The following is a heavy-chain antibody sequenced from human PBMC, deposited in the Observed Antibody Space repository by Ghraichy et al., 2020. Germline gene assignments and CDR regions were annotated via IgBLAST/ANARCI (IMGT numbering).Heavy chain of an antibody. D-gene: IGHD3-3*01. J-gene: IGHJ6*02. CDR2: ISSSSSYI. Sequence: GGSLRLSCAASGFTFSSYSMNWVRQAPGKGLEWVSSISSSSSYIYYADSVKGRFTISRDNAKNSLYLQMNSLRAEDTAVYYCARDGVLRFLEWSGPTGYGMDVWGQGTTVTVSS. V-gene: IGHV3-21*01. CDR1: GFTFSSYS. CDR3: ARDGVLRFLEWSGPTGYGMDV.